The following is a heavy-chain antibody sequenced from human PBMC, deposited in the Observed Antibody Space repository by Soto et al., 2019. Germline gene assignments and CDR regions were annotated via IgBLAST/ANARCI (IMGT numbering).Heavy chain of an antibody. Sequence: SETLSLTCTVSGGSISSSSYYWGWIRQPPGKGLEWIGSIYYSGSTYYNPSLKSRVTISVDTSKNQFSLKLSSVTAADTAVYYCARSPLAPYSPVGIYDFWSGELDYWGQGTLVTVSS. D-gene: IGHD3-3*01. CDR2: IYYSGST. J-gene: IGHJ4*02. CDR3: ARSPLAPYSPVGIYDFWSGELDY. CDR1: GGSISSSSYY. V-gene: IGHV4-39*01.